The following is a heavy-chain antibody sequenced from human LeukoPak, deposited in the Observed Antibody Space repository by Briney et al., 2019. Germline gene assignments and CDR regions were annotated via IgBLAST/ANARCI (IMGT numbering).Heavy chain of an antibody. Sequence: PSETLSLTCAVSGGSISSGGYSWSWIRQPPGKGLEWIGYIYHSGSTYYNPSLKSRVTISVDRSKNQFSLKLSSVTAADTAVYYCARGSSGDAFDIWGQGTMVTVPS. CDR3: ARGSSGDAFDI. CDR2: IYHSGST. J-gene: IGHJ3*02. D-gene: IGHD3-22*01. CDR1: GGSISSGGYS. V-gene: IGHV4-30-2*01.